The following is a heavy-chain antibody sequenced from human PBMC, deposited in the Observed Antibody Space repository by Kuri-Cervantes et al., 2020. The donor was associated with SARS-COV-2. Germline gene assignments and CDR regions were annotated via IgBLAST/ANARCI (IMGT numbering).Heavy chain of an antibody. CDR2: VSWNGSRT. CDR1: GFTFSNSD. D-gene: IGHD6-13*01. Sequence: GESLKISCAASGFTFSNSDMNWVRQAPGKGLEWVSGVSWNGSRTHYADSVKGRFIISRDNSRNFLYQQMNSLRPEDMAVYYCVRHKAAAGIVAPDWGQGPLVTVSS. CDR3: VRHKAAAGIVAPD. J-gene: IGHJ4*02. V-gene: IGHV3-19*01.